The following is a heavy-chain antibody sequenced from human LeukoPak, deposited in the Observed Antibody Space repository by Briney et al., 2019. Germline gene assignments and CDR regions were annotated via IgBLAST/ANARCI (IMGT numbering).Heavy chain of an antibody. CDR3: ARGRSTSVSYYYGMDV. J-gene: IGHJ6*02. CDR2: IYSGGGT. V-gene: IGHV3-53*01. Sequence: GGSLRLSCAASGFTVSSNYMSWVRQAPGKGLEWVSVIYSGGGTYYADSVKGRFTISRDSSKNTLYLQMNSLRAEDTAVYYCARGRSTSVSYYYGMDVWGQGTTVTVSS. CDR1: GFTVSSNY. D-gene: IGHD2-2*01.